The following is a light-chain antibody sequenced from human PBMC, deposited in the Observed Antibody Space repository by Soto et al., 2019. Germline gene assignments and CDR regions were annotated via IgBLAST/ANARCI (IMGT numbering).Light chain of an antibody. Sequence: IVMTQSPATLSVSPWERATLSCRASQSVSSNLAWYQQKPGQAPRLLIYGASTRATGIPARFSGSESGTDFTLTISSLGPEDFAVYYCQQRSKWPLTFGGGTKVDIK. V-gene: IGKV3-15*01. J-gene: IGKJ4*01. CDR1: QSVSSN. CDR3: QQRSKWPLT. CDR2: GAS.